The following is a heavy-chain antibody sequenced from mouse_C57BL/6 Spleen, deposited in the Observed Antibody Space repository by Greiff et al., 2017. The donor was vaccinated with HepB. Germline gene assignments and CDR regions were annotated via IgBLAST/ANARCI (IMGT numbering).Heavy chain of an antibody. D-gene: IGHD1-1*01. CDR3: ARGPYYYGSSLYAMDY. V-gene: IGHV5-17*01. CDR1: GFTFSDYG. CDR2: ISSGSSTI. J-gene: IGHJ4*01. Sequence: EVQLVESGGGLVKPGGSLKLSCAASGFTFSDYGMHWVRQAPEKGLEWVAYISSGSSTIYYADTVKGRFTISRDNAKNTLFLQMTSLRSEDTAMYYCARGPYYYGSSLYAMDYWGQGTSVTVSS.